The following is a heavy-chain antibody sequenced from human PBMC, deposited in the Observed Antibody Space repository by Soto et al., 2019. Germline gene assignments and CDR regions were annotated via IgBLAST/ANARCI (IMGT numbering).Heavy chain of an antibody. J-gene: IGHJ6*02. CDR1: GGTFSSYA. Sequence: QVQLVQSGAEVKKPGSSVKVSCKASGGTFSSYAISWVRQAPGQGLEWMGGIIPIFGTANYAQKFQGRVTITADESTSTADMALSSLRSEDTAVYYCARNQLLWFGVNCHYYYYYGMDVWGQGTTVTVSS. CDR2: IIPIFGTA. D-gene: IGHD3-10*01. V-gene: IGHV1-69*01. CDR3: ARNQLLWFGVNCHYYYYYGMDV.